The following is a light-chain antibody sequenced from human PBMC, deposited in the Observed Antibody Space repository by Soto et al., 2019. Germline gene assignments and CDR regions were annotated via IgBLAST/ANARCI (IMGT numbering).Light chain of an antibody. CDR2: DVS. CDR1: ETVSTT. Sequence: KKSAATLSVSTGDRVALSGRAGETVSTTLASYQQRPCQAPTVRIHDVSTGATGIPARCSGSWSWTELTVTIIFLQSEDCAVYDCQRYNNWPRRLAQGTKVDIK. J-gene: IGKJ1*01. V-gene: IGKV3-15*01. CDR3: QRYNNWPRR.